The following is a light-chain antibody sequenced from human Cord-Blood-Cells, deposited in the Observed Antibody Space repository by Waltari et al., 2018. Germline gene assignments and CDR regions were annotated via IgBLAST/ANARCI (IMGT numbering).Light chain of an antibody. Sequence: QSVLTQPPSVSGAPGQRVTISCTGSSSNIGAGYDVHWYQQLPGTAPKLRLYGKSNRPSGVPDRFSCSKSGTSASLAITGLQAEDEADYYCQSYDSSLSGSVFGGGTKLTVL. CDR1: SSNIGAGYD. CDR2: GKS. CDR3: QSYDSSLSGSV. V-gene: IGLV1-40*01. J-gene: IGLJ2*01.